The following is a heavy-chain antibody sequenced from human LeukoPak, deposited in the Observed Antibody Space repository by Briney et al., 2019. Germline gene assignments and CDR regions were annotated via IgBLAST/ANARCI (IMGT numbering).Heavy chain of an antibody. Sequence: GGSLRLSCAASGFTFSSYAMSWVRQAPGKGLEWVSAISGSGGSTYYADSVKGRFTISRDNSKSTLYLQMNSLRAEDTAVYYCAKGSSGWYGELCDYWGQGTLVTVSS. CDR3: AKGSSGWYGELCDY. V-gene: IGHV3-23*01. D-gene: IGHD6-19*01. CDR2: ISGSGGST. CDR1: GFTFSSYA. J-gene: IGHJ4*02.